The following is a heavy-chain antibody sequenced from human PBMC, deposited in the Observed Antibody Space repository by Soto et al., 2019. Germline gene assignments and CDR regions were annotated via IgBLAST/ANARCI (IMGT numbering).Heavy chain of an antibody. CDR3: ARRYCSGGSCYKSNWFDP. Sequence: SETLSLTCAVYGGSFSGYYWSWIRQPPGKGLEWIGEINHSGSTNYNPSLKSRVTISVDTSKNQFSLKLSSVTAADTAVYYCARRYCSGGSCYKSNWFDPWGQGTLVTVSS. CDR2: INHSGST. CDR1: GGSFSGYY. D-gene: IGHD2-15*01. J-gene: IGHJ5*02. V-gene: IGHV4-34*01.